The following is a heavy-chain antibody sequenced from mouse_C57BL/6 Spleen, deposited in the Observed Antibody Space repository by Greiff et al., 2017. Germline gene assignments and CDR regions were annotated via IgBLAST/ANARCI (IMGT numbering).Heavy chain of an antibody. J-gene: IGHJ1*03. Sequence: QVTLKESGPGILQPSQTLSLTCSFSGFSLSTFGMGVGWIRQPSGKGLEWLAHIWWDDDKYYNPALKSRLTISKDTSKNQLFLKIANVDTADTATYYCARESGANWAYFDVWGTGTTVTVSS. D-gene: IGHD4-1*01. V-gene: IGHV8-8*01. CDR2: IWWDDDK. CDR3: ARESGANWAYFDV. CDR1: GFSLSTFGMG.